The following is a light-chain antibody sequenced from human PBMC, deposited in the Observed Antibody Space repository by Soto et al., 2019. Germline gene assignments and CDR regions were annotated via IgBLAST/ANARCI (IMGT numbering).Light chain of an antibody. J-gene: IGLJ1*01. V-gene: IGLV2-14*01. CDR1: SRGGCWYKY. CDR3: GSYTSISTLV. CDR2: DVS. Sequence: SSLAQPASVSGSPGQSNTMSCTGTSRGGCWYKYVSWYQQRPGKAPKLMIYDVSYRPSGVSNRFSGSKSGNTASLTISGLQAEDEADYYCGSYTSISTLVFGTGTKVTVL.